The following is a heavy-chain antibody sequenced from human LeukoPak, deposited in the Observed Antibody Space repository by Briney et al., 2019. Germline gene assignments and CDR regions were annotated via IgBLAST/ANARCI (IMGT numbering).Heavy chain of an antibody. CDR1: GYTFTGYY. CDR2: INPNSGGT. CDR3: ARATERVQPGFDY. J-gene: IGHJ4*02. D-gene: IGHD6-13*01. Sequence: EASVKVSCKASGYTFTGYYMHWVRQAPGQGLEWMGWINPNSGGTNYAQKFQGRVTMTRDTSISTAYMELSRLRSDDTAVYYCARATERVQPGFDYWGQGTLVTVSS. V-gene: IGHV1-2*02.